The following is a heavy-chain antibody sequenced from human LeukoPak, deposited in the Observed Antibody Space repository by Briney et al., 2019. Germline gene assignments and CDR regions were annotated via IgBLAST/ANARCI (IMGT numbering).Heavy chain of an antibody. CDR1: GGSISSSSYY. J-gene: IGHJ4*02. CDR3: ATLRLLDSSSSD. CDR2: IYYSGST. V-gene: IGHV4-39*01. D-gene: IGHD6-6*01. Sequence: PSETLSLTCTVSGGSISSSSYYWGWIRQPPGKGLEWIGSIYYSGSTYYNPSLKSRVSIAVDTSTNQFSLKLNSVTAADTAVYYCATLRLLDSSSSDWGQGTLVTVSS.